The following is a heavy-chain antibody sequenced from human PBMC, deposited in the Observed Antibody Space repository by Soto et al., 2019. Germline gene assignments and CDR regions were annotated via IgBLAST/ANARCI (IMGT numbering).Heavy chain of an antibody. Sequence: TLSLTCTVSGGSISSGDYYWVCMGEGPGKGLEWIGTIYFSGTTYYNPSLKSRVAISVDTSKSQFSLKLSSVTAADTAVYYCARRDRSGFSYWLDTWGQGTLVTVSS. J-gene: IGHJ5*02. V-gene: IGHV4-31*03. CDR2: IYFSGTT. CDR3: ARRDRSGFSYWLDT. CDR1: GGSISSGDYY. D-gene: IGHD3-22*01.